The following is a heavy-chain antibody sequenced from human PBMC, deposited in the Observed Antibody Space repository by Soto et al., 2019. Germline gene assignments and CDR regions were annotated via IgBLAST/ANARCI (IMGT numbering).Heavy chain of an antibody. D-gene: IGHD6-19*01. CDR3: ASAQAVAGYFDY. CDR2: ISYDGSNK. V-gene: IGHV3-30-3*01. Sequence: QVQLVESGGGVVQPGRSLRLSCAASGFTFSSYAIHPVRQAPGKGLEWVAVISYDGSNKYYADSVKGRFTIARDNSKNSLDLHMNSMRAEATAVYYCASAQAVAGYFDYWGQGPLVTVSS. CDR1: GFTFSSYA. J-gene: IGHJ4*02.